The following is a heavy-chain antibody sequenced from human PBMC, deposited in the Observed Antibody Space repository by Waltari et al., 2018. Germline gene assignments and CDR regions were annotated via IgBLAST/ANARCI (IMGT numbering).Heavy chain of an antibody. CDR2: IYSSGST. Sequence: QGQLQESGPGLVKPAETLSLTCIVSGGSISGNYWTGVRQPAGKGLEWIGRIYSSGSTDYNPSLTSRVAMSIDTSKNPFSLKLTSVTVADTAVYYCARPMWRTSWKMGAFDPWGQGTLVTVSS. D-gene: IGHD2-2*01. CDR3: ARPMWRTSWKMGAFDP. CDR1: GGSISGNY. J-gene: IGHJ5*02. V-gene: IGHV4-4*07.